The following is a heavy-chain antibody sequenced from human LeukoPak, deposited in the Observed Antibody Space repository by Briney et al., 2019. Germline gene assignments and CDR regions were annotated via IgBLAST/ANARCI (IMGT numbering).Heavy chain of an antibody. CDR2: IYSGGST. D-gene: IGHD3-3*01. V-gene: IGHV3-53*01. J-gene: IGHJ4*02. CDR3: ARNGQFGVVDY. Sequence: GGSLRLSCAASGFTVSSNYMSWVLRAPGKGLEWVSVIYSGGSTYYADSVKGRFTISRDNSKNTLYLQMNSLRAEDTAVYYCARNGQFGVVDYWGQGTLVTVSS. CDR1: GFTVSSNY.